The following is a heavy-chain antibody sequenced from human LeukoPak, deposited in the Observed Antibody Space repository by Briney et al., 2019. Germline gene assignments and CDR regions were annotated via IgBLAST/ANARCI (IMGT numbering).Heavy chain of an antibody. J-gene: IGHJ4*02. CDR2: ISNDGNNK. Sequence: GGSLRLSCAASGFPFSSYGMHWVRQAPGKGLEWVAAISNDGNNKFYADSVKGRFTISRDNPKNTLYLQMNSLRAEDTAAYYCAKDALWELLAGYFDYWGQGTLVTVSS. CDR3: AKDALWELLAGYFDY. V-gene: IGHV3-30*18. D-gene: IGHD1-26*01. CDR1: GFPFSSYG.